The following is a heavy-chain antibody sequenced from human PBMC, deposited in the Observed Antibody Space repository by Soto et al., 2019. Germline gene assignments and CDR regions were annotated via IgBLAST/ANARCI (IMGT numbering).Heavy chain of an antibody. CDR3: TRRLTGDQGGSNAFDI. CDR1: GFTFSGSA. CDR2: IRSKANSYAT. J-gene: IGHJ3*02. V-gene: IGHV3-73*01. D-gene: IGHD3-9*01. Sequence: GGSLRLSCAASGFTFSGSAMHWVRQASGKGLEWVGRIRSKANSYATAYAASVKGRFTISRDDSKNTAYLQMNSLKTEDTAVYYCTRRLTGDQGGSNAFDIWGQGTMVTVSS.